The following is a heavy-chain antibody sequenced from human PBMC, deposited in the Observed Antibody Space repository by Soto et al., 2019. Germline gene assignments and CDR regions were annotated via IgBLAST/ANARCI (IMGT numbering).Heavy chain of an antibody. V-gene: IGHV4-39*01. CDR3: ARPYYDSSGYWGAMDI. CDR1: GGSITSSSHY. Sequence: SETLSLTCTVSGGSITSSSHYWAWIRQPPGKGLEWIGSIYYDGSTHYYPSLESRVTISADMSKNQFSLRLNSVTAADTAVYYCARPYYDSSGYWGAMDIWGQGTMVTVSS. CDR2: IYYDGST. J-gene: IGHJ3*02. D-gene: IGHD3-22*01.